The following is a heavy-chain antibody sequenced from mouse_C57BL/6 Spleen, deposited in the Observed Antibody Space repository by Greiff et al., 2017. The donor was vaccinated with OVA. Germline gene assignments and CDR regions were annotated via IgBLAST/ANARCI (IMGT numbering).Heavy chain of an antibody. J-gene: IGHJ2*01. CDR1: GYTFTSYW. CDR2: IYPSDSET. V-gene: IGHV1-61*01. Sequence: QVQLQQPGAELVRPGSSVKLSCKASGYTFTSYWMDWVKQRPGQGLEWIGNIYPSDSETHYNQKFKDKATLTVDKSSSTAYMQLSSLTSEDSAVYYGARGPHYFDYWGQGTTLTVSS. CDR3: ARGPHYFDY.